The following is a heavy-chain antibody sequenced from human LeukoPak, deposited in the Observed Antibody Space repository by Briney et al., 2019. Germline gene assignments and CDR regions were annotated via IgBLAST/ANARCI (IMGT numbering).Heavy chain of an antibody. CDR1: GGTFSSYA. V-gene: IGHV1-69*13. CDR3: ARDVYCSGGSCYSNWFDP. Sequence: SVKVSCKASGGTFSSYAISWVRQAPGQGLEWMGGIIPIFGTANYAQKFQGRVTITADESTSTAYMELSSLRSEDTAVYYCARDVYCSGGSCYSNWFDPWGQGTLVTVSS. CDR2: IIPIFGTA. D-gene: IGHD2-15*01. J-gene: IGHJ5*02.